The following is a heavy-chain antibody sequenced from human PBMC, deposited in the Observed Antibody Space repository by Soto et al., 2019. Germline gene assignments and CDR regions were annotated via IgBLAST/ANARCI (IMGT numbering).Heavy chain of an antibody. Sequence: GGSLRLSCTASGFTFSSHAMTWVRQAPGKGLEWVSGLSGSGGSIYYADSVKGRFTISRDNSINTLYLQMKSLRAEDTAVYYCAKVSSSWYAGFFDLWGQGTPVTVSS. J-gene: IGHJ4*02. V-gene: IGHV3-23*01. D-gene: IGHD6-13*01. CDR2: LSGSGGSI. CDR1: GFTFSSHA. CDR3: AKVSSSWYAGFFDL.